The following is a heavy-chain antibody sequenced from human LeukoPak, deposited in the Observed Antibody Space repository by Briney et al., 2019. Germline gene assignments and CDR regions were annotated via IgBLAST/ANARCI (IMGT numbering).Heavy chain of an antibody. J-gene: IGHJ6*03. CDR3: ARAAGRYCSSTSCRLPKNYYYMDV. V-gene: IGHV4-34*01. D-gene: IGHD2-2*01. Sequence: SETLSLTCAVYGGSFSGYYWSWIRQPPGNGLEGSGEINHSGSTNYNPSLKRRVTISVDTSKNQFSLKLSSVTDSDTAVYYCARAAGRYCSSTSCRLPKNYYYMDVWGKGTTVTVSS. CDR2: INHSGST. CDR1: GGSFSGYY.